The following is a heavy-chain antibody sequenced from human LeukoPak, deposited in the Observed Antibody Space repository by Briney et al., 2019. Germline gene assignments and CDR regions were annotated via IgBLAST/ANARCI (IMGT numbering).Heavy chain of an antibody. J-gene: IGHJ4*02. CDR3: AREAYTYGSGSYDY. CDR2: ISSSSSYI. Sequence: PGGSLRLSCAASGFTFSSYSMNWVRQAPGKGLEWVSSISSSSSYIYYADSVKGRFTISRDNAKNSLYLQMNSLRAEDTAVYFCAREAYTYGSGSYDYWGQGTLVTVSS. V-gene: IGHV3-21*01. D-gene: IGHD3-10*01. CDR1: GFTFSSYS.